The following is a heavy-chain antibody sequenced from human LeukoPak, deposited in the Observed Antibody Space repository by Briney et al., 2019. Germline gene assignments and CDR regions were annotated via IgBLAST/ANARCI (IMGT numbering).Heavy chain of an antibody. J-gene: IGHJ4*02. V-gene: IGHV3-7*01. Sequence: GGSLRLSCVASRFAFSNYWMSWVRQAPGKGLEWVANINQDGSKKVYADSMKGRFTISRDNAKESLYLQLNSLRADDTAVYYCAKWGPHCVGDYCPALDSWGQGTLVTVSS. CDR1: RFAFSNYW. CDR3: AKWGPHCVGDYCPALDS. CDR2: INQDGSKK. D-gene: IGHD2-21*02.